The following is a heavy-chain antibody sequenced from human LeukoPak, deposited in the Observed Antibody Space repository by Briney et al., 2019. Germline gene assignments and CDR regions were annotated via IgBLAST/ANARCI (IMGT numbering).Heavy chain of an antibody. Sequence: PGGSLRLSCAASGFTFSSYAMSWVHQAPGRGLEWVSAISGSGGSTYYADSVKGRFTIPRDNSKNTLYLQMNSLRAEDTAVYYCAKHYSAAAPEYFQHWGQGTLVTVSS. CDR2: ISGSGGST. CDR1: GFTFSSYA. J-gene: IGHJ1*01. V-gene: IGHV3-23*01. D-gene: IGHD6-13*01. CDR3: AKHYSAAAPEYFQH.